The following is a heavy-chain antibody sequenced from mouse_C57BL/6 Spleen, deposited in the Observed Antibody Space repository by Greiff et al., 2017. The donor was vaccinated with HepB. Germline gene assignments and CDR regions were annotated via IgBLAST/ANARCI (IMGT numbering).Heavy chain of an antibody. J-gene: IGHJ2*01. D-gene: IGHD1-1*01. CDR2: IDPSDSYT. CDR3: ARGDYGSSYGNY. Sequence: VQLQQPGAELVRPGTSVKLSCKASGYTFTSYWMHWVKQRPGQGLEWIGVIDPSDSYTNYNQKFKGEATLTVDTSSSTAYMQLSSLTSEDSAVYYCARGDYGSSYGNYWGQGTTLTVSS. CDR1: GYTFTSYW. V-gene: IGHV1-59*01.